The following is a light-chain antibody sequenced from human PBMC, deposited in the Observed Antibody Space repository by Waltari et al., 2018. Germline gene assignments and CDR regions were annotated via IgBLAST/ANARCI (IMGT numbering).Light chain of an antibody. Sequence: DIQMTQSPSSLSASVGDGVTMTCRASQSITNYLSWYQHKVGEAPNLLVYDASTLVSGVPSRFNGSGSGTEFTLTISSLQPEDLATYYCMQTYITLMFSLGPGTKVDL. J-gene: IGKJ3*01. CDR1: QSITNY. CDR2: DAS. CDR3: MQTYITLMFS. V-gene: IGKV1-39*01.